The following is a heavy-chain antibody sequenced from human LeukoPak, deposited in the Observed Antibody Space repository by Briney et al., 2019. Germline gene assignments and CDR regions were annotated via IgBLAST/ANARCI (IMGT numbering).Heavy chain of an antibody. CDR3: AREHGSGSYYNPVGFDY. CDR2: ISAYNGNI. Sequence: ASVKVSCKASGYTFSSYGISWVRQAPGQGLEWMGWISAYNGNINYIQKFQGRVTMTTDTSTSTAYIELRSLRSDDTAVYYCAREHGSGSYYNPVGFDYWGQGTLVTVSS. V-gene: IGHV1-18*01. CDR1: GYTFSSYG. J-gene: IGHJ4*02. D-gene: IGHD3-10*01.